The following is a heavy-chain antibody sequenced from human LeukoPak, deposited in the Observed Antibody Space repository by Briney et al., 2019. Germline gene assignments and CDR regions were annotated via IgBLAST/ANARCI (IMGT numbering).Heavy chain of an antibody. J-gene: IGHJ4*02. CDR1: GCTLSRYA. V-gene: IGHV3-23*01. CDR2: ISGSGDNT. D-gene: IGHD3-10*01. Sequence: PGGSLILSWAAAGCTLSRYAMTWVRKPPAKGLDLGSAISGSGDNTYYADSVKGRFTVSRDNSKNTLYLQMNSLRAEDTAVYYCAKDERFGEFPLGSFDWWGEGTLVTVSS. CDR3: AKDERFGEFPLGSFDW.